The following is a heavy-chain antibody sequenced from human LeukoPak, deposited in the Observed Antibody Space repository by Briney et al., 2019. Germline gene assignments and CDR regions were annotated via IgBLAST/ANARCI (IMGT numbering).Heavy chain of an antibody. CDR2: IGTAGDT. J-gene: IGHJ4*02. V-gene: IGHV3-13*04. CDR1: GFTFSSYD. CDR3: ARATEGFDY. Sequence: PGGSLRLSCAASGFTFSSYDMHWVRQTTGKGLEWVSGIGTAGDTYYPASVKGRFTISRENAKNSLYLQMNSLRAGDTAVYYCARATEGFDYWGQGTLVNVSS.